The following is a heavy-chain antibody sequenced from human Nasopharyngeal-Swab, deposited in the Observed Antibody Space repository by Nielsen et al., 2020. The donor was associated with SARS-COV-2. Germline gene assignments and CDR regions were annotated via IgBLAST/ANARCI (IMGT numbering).Heavy chain of an antibody. CDR2: ISSSSSYI. Sequence: GGSLRLSCAASGFTFSSYSMNWVRQAPGKGLKWVSSISSSSSYIYYADSVKGRFTISRDNAKNSLYLQMNSLRAEDTAVYYCARWDYSNYDLDYWGQGTLVTVSS. J-gene: IGHJ4*02. CDR1: GFTFSSYS. V-gene: IGHV3-21*01. D-gene: IGHD4-11*01. CDR3: ARWDYSNYDLDY.